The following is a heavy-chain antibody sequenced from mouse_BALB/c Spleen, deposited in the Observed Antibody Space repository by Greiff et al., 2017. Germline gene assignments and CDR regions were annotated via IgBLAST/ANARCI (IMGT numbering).Heavy chain of an antibody. Sequence: EVQLVESGGGLVKPGGSLKLSCAASGFTFSDYYMDWVRQTPEKRLEWVATISDGGSYTYYPDSVKGRFTISRDNAKNNLYLQMSSLKSEDTAMYYCERGEYGSCAWFAYWGQGTMVTVSA. J-gene: IGHJ3*01. CDR2: ISDGGSYT. CDR3: ERGEYGSCAWFAY. D-gene: IGHD2-10*02. V-gene: IGHV5-4*02. CDR1: GFTFSDYY.